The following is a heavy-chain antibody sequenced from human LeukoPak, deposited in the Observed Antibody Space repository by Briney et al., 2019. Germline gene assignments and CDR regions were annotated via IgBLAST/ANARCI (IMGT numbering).Heavy chain of an antibody. CDR3: AKRVPYSSSSVYFDS. CDR2: ISDSGSDT. D-gene: IGHD6-6*01. CDR1: GFTFSTYG. Sequence: PGGSLRLSRAASGFTFSTYGLSWVRQTPGKGLEWVSAISDSGSDTYYTDSVKGRFTISRDNSRNTLYLQMNSLRAEDTAVYYCAKRVPYSSSSVYFDSWGQGTLVTVSP. V-gene: IGHV3-23*01. J-gene: IGHJ4*02.